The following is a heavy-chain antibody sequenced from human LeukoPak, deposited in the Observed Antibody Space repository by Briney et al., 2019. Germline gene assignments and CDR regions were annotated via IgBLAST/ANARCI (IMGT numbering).Heavy chain of an antibody. CDR3: ARAEHDFWSGYYSY. V-gene: IGHV4-4*07. D-gene: IGHD3-3*01. Sequence: SETLSLTGTVSGGSISSYYWSWIRQPAGKGLEWIGRIYTSGSTNYNPSLKSRVTMSVDTSKNQFSLKLSSVTAADTAVYYCARAEHDFWSGYYSYWGQGTLVTVSS. CDR2: IYTSGST. CDR1: GGSISSYY. J-gene: IGHJ4*02.